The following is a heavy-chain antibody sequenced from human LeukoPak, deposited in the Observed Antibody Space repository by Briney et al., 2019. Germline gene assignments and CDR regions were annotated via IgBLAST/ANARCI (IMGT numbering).Heavy chain of an antibody. CDR1: GGSISSGGYY. V-gene: IGHV4-31*03. D-gene: IGHD1-20*01. Sequence: SETLSLTCTVSGGSISSGGYYWSWIRQHPGKGLEWIGYIYYSGSTYYNPPRRSRVTISVDTSKNQFSLKLSSVTAADPAVYYCARVDNYNWFDPWGQGTLVTVSS. CDR3: ARVDNYNWFDP. J-gene: IGHJ5*02. CDR2: IYYSGST.